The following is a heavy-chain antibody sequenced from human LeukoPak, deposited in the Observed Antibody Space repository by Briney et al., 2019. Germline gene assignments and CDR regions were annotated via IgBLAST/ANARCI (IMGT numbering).Heavy chain of an antibody. CDR3: ASGGDYVWGSYRTSFDY. D-gene: IGHD3-16*02. CDR1: GGTFSSYA. CDR2: IIPIFGTA. J-gene: IGHJ4*02. V-gene: IGHV1-69*05. Sequence: ASVKVSCEASGGTFSSYAISWVRQAPGQGLEWMGRIIPIFGTANYAQKFQGRVTITTDESTSTAYMELSSLRSEDTAVYYCASGGDYVWGSYRTSFDYWGQGTLVTVSS.